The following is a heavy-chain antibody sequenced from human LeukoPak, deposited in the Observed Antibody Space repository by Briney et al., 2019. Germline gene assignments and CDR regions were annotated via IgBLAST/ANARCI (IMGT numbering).Heavy chain of an antibody. CDR2: TYYKSKWYN. V-gene: IGHV6-1*01. J-gene: IGHJ5*01. Sequence: PSQTLSLTCAISGDSVSSDSAAWNWISHSPSRCLEWLGRTYYKSKWYNDYGVSVKSRISINPDTSKNQFSLQLNSVTPEDTAVYYCTRGPYYSSWHVPTGPLYSGGQGTLVTVSP. D-gene: IGHD6-13*01. CDR1: GDSVSSDSAA. CDR3: TRGPYYSSWHVPTGPLYS.